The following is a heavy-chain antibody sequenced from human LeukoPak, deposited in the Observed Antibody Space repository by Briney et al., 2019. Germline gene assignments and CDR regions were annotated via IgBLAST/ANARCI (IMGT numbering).Heavy chain of an antibody. Sequence: GGSLRLSCAASGFTSSSYAMSWVRQAPGKGLEWVSAISGSGGSTYYAASVKGRFTISRDNSKNTLYLQMNSLRAEDTAVYYCAKCDSSSPYYFDYWGQGTLVTVSS. CDR1: GFTSSSYA. V-gene: IGHV3-23*01. D-gene: IGHD6-6*01. J-gene: IGHJ4*02. CDR2: ISGSGGST. CDR3: AKCDSSSPYYFDY.